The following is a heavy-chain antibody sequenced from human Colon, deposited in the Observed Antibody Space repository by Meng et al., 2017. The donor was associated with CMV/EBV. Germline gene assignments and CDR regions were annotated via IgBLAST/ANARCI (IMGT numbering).Heavy chain of an antibody. CDR3: ARAGNYDPAYFDH. CDR2: ISDYNGAT. V-gene: IGHV1-18*01. CDR1: NYSFSSYG. D-gene: IGHD3-3*01. Sequence: KASNYSFSSYGISWVRQAPGQGLEWMGWISDYNGATKYSQKLKGRVTMTTDASTSTAYMEMRSLRSDDTAVYFCARAGNYDPAYFDHWGQGTLVTVSS. J-gene: IGHJ4*02.